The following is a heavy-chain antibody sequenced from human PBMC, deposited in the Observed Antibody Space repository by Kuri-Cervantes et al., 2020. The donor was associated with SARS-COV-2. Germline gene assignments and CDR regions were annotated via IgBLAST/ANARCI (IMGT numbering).Heavy chain of an antibody. V-gene: IGHV3-21*01. CDR3: ARDYYDSSGVY. CDR1: GLTFSSYS. J-gene: IGHJ4*02. CDR2: ISSSSSYI. D-gene: IGHD3-22*01. Sequence: GESLKISCAASGLTFSSYSMNWVRQAPGKGLQWVSSISSSSSYIYYADSVKGRFTISRDNAKNSLYLQMNSLRAEDTAVYYCARDYYDSSGVYWGQGTLVTVSS.